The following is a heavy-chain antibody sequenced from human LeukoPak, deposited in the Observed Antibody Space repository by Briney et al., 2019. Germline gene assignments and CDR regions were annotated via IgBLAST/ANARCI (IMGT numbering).Heavy chain of an antibody. V-gene: IGHV1-69*01. Sequence: ASVKVSCKASGGTFSSYAISWVRQAPGQGLEWMGGIIPIFGTANYAQKFQGRVTITADESTSTAYMELSSLRSEDTAVYYCASWGTRGGNLDSHFDYWGQGTLVAVSS. CDR3: ASWGTRGGNLDSHFDY. CDR2: IIPIFGTA. CDR1: GGTFSSYA. J-gene: IGHJ4*02. D-gene: IGHD4-23*01.